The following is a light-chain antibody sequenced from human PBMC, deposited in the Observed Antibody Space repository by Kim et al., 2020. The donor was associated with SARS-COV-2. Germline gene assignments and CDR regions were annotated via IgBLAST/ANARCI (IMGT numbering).Light chain of an antibody. CDR3: QLYNSYSPGT. J-gene: IGKJ1*01. CDR1: QSISTW. V-gene: IGKV1-5*03. Sequence: DIQLTQSPSTLSASVGDRVTITCRASQSISTWLAWYQQKPGKAPKFLIYKASSLESGVPSRFSGSGSGTEFSLTISSLQPGDFASYLCQLYNSYSPGTFGQGTKVDSK. CDR2: KAS.